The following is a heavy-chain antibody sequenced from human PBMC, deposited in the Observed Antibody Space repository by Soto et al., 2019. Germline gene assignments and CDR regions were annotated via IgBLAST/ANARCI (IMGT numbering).Heavy chain of an antibody. V-gene: IGHV1-18*01. CDR2: ISAYNGNT. CDR3: ARKDYGENEQMAVMDV. Sequence: QVQLVQSGAEVKKPGASVKVSCKASGYTFTSYGISWVRQAPGQGLEWMGWISAYNGNTNYAQKLQGRVTMTTDTSTSTAYIELRSLRSDDTAVYYCARKDYGENEQMAVMDVWRQGTTVTVSS. D-gene: IGHD4-17*01. J-gene: IGHJ6*02. CDR1: GYTFTSYG.